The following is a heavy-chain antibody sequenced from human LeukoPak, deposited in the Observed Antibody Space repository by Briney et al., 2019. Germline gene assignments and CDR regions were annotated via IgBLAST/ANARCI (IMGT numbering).Heavy chain of an antibody. Sequence: GGSLRLSCTASGFIFSGSWMAWIRQAPGKGLEWVAIIKKDGSEKYYVDSMKGRFTISRDNAKNSLFLQMNSLRAEDTAIYYCATDTWYSAGHWGQGTLVTVSS. V-gene: IGHV3-7*03. J-gene: IGHJ4*02. CDR1: GFIFSGSW. CDR3: ATDTWYSAGH. CDR2: IKKDGSEK. D-gene: IGHD2-15*01.